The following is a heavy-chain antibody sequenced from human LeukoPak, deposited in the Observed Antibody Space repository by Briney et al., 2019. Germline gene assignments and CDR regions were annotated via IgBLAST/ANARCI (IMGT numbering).Heavy chain of an antibody. D-gene: IGHD3-10*01. CDR1: GFTFRSHD. CDR3: ARVSPYYYGSGDYYFDY. V-gene: IGHV3-66*01. Sequence: PGGSLRLSCAASGFTFRSHDMSWVRQAPGKGLEWVSVIYSGGSTYYADSVKGRFTISRDNSKNTLYLQMNSLRAEDTAVYYCARVSPYYYGSGDYYFDYWGQGTLVTVSS. CDR2: IYSGGST. J-gene: IGHJ4*02.